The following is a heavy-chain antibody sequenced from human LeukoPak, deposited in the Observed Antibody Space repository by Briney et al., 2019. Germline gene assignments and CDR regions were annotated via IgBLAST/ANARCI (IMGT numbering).Heavy chain of an antibody. Sequence: SETLSLTCTVSGGSISSSSYYWGWIRQPPGKGLEWIGSIYYSGSTYYNPSLKSRVTISVDTSKNQFSLKLSSVTAADAAVYYCARHTGNAYCGGDCYSPWGQGTLVTVSS. D-gene: IGHD2-21*02. CDR1: GGSISSSSYY. CDR2: IYYSGST. J-gene: IGHJ5*02. V-gene: IGHV4-39*01. CDR3: ARHTGNAYCGGDCYSP.